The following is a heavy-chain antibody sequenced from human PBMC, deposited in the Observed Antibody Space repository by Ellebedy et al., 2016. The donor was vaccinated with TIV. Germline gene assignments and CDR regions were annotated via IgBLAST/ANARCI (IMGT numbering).Heavy chain of an antibody. V-gene: IGHV3-64D*06. Sequence: GGSLRLSXSASAFTYSMYSMHWVRQAPGKGLDFVSSISTDGSITYYADSVKGRFTISRDNSKNTLYLQMNNLRTEDTAVYFCVKDLGRGYGSGSNGLFDYWGPGTLVTVSS. CDR3: VKDLGRGYGSGSNGLFDY. D-gene: IGHD3-10*01. CDR1: AFTYSMYS. J-gene: IGHJ4*02. CDR2: ISTDGSIT.